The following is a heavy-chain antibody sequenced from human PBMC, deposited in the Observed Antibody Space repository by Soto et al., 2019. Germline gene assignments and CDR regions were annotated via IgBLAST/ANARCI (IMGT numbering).Heavy chain of an antibody. D-gene: IGHD2-2*01. CDR2: IGSSESTK. J-gene: IGHJ6*02. CDR3: ARDDIVIGPASSQYDYSYYYGMDV. CDR1: GFTFSNYE. V-gene: IGHV3-48*03. Sequence: GGSLRLSCVASGFTFSNYEMNWVRQAPGKGLEWVSYIGSSESTKYYADFVKGRFTISRDNAKNSLYLQMNSLRADDTAVYYCARDDIVIGPASSQYDYSYYYGMDVWGQGTTVTVSS.